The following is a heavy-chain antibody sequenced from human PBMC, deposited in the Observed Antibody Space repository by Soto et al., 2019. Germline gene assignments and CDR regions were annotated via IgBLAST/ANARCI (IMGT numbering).Heavy chain of an antibody. D-gene: IGHD2-2*03. J-gene: IGHJ6*02. CDR1: GGTFSSYA. Sequence: SVKVSCKASGGTFSSYAISWVRQAPGQGLEWMGGIIPIFGTANYAQKFQGRVTITADESTSTAYMELSSLTSEDTAVYYCGSVGYCSSTNCLFYYYHYGMDVWGQGTTVTVSS. CDR3: GSVGYCSSTNCLFYYYHYGMDV. CDR2: IIPIFGTA. V-gene: IGHV1-69*13.